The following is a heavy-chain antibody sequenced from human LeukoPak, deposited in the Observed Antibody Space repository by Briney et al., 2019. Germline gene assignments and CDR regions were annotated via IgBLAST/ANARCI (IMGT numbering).Heavy chain of an antibody. CDR1: GDSISSYF. CDR3: ARDLYGYSANWYKREDPFDI. Sequence: SETLSLTCTVSGDSISSYFWSWIREPPGKGLEWIGYIYDSGSNMYNPSLKSRVTIPVDTSKNQFSLKVTSVTAADTAVYYCARDLYGYSANWYKREDPFDIWDQGTMVTVSS. V-gene: IGHV4-59*01. CDR2: IYDSGSN. J-gene: IGHJ3*02. D-gene: IGHD6-13*01.